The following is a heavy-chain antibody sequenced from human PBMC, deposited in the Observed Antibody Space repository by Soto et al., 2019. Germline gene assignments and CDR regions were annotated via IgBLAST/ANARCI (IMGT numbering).Heavy chain of an antibody. V-gene: IGHV4-4*02. Sequence: QLLLQESGPGLVKPSGTLSLTCAVSGGSIGTNNWWHWIRQSPGKGLEWIGEIHHTGSINYSPSLKSRVIMSIDESKNQFSLSLSSVTAADTAMYFCARERGAGTYQGFDYWGQGTRVTVSS. J-gene: IGHJ4*02. CDR1: GGSIGTNNW. CDR2: IHHTGSI. CDR3: ARERGAGTYQGFDY. D-gene: IGHD1-26*01.